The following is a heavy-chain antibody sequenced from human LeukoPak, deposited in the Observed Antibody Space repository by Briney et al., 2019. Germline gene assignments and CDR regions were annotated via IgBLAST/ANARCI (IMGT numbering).Heavy chain of an antibody. D-gene: IGHD5-24*01. Sequence: GGSLRLSCAASGFAFSNAWMNWVRQAPGKGLEWVGRIQRKTDDGTTDYAAPVKGRFSISRDDSKNILYLQMNSLKTEDTAVYYCTTDLSGDGYNSGYWGQGTLVTVSS. V-gene: IGHV3-15*07. J-gene: IGHJ4*02. CDR3: TTDLSGDGYNSGY. CDR1: GFAFSNAW. CDR2: IQRKTDDGTT.